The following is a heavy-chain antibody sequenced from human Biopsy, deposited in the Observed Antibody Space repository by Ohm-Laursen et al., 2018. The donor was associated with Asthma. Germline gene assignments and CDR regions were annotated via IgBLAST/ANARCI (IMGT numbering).Heavy chain of an antibody. CDR1: GGSMSSSSYY. CDR2: ISYTGSA. CDR3: ARHWDWGSFFDY. J-gene: IGHJ4*02. D-gene: IGHD7-27*01. V-gene: IGHV4-39*01. Sequence: GTLSLTCTVSGGSMSSSSYYWGWIRQPPGKGLEWMGSISYTGSAYHNPSLKSQVTISIDTSKNHFSLKLRSVTAADTAVYYCARHWDWGSFFDYWGQGTPVTVSS.